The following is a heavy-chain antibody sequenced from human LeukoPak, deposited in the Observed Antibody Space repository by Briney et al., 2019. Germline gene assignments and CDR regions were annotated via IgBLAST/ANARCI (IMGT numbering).Heavy chain of an antibody. CDR2: INHSGST. CDR3: ARDGWLQKDDAFDI. J-gene: IGHJ3*02. Sequence: SETLSLTCTVSGGFVSSSSYYWSWIRQPPGKGLEWIGEINHSGSTNYNPSLKSRVTISVDTSKNQFSLKLSSVTAADTAVYYCARDGWLQKDDAFDIWGQGTMVTVSS. D-gene: IGHD6-19*01. CDR1: GGFVSSSSYY. V-gene: IGHV4-39*07.